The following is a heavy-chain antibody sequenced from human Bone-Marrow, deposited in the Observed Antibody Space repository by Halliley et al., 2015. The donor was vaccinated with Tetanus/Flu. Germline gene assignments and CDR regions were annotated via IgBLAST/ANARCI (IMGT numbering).Heavy chain of an antibody. J-gene: IGHJ4*02. CDR1: GGSISSYY. Sequence: TLSLTCTVSGGSISSYYWSWIRQSPGKGLEWIGYIYYSGSTNYNPSLKSRVTISVDTSKNQFSLKLSSVTAADTAVYYCARGGQLGSGAFDYWGQGTLVTVSS. V-gene: IGHV4-59*01. CDR2: IYYSGST. D-gene: IGHD1-26*01. CDR3: ARGGQLGSGAFDY.